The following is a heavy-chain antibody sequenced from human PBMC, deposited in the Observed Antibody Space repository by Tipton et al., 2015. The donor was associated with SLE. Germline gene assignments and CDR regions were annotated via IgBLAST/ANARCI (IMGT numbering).Heavy chain of an antibody. V-gene: IGHV4-31*03. D-gene: IGHD4-11*01. J-gene: IGHJ3*02. Sequence: TLSLTCTVSGGSISSGGYYWSWIRQHPGKGLEWIGYIYYSGSTYYNPSLKSRVTISVDTSKNPFSLKLSSVTAADTAVYYCARLEGGLQHLPGAFDIWGQGTMVTVSS. CDR3: ARLEGGLQHLPGAFDI. CDR2: IYYSGST. CDR1: GGSISSGGYY.